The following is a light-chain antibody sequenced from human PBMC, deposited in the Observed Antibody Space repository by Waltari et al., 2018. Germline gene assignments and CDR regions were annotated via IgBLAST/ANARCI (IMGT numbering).Light chain of an antibody. CDR2: DVS. J-gene: IGLJ2*01. V-gene: IGLV2-14*03. CDR1: DRDIGAYNS. Sequence: QSARAQPASVSGSPGQSITIPCPGTDRDIGAYNSVPWYQQHPGIAPKLLLYDVSDRPSGVSDRFSGSKSGKTASLTISGLQPEDAADYYCSSYTRRNTVIFGGGTKLTVV. CDR3: SSYTRRNTVI.